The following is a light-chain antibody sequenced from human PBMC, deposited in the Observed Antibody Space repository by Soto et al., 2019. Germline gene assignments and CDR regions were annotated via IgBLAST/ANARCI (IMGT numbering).Light chain of an antibody. CDR1: QSISKW. J-gene: IGKJ1*01. Sequence: DIQMTQSRSTLSASVGDRVTITCRARQSISKWLAWHQQKPGKAPKLLIYKASSLKSGVPSRFSGSGSGTEFTLTISSVQPDDLATYYCQEYNSYSETFGQGTKVEFK. V-gene: IGKV1-5*03. CDR3: QEYNSYSET. CDR2: KAS.